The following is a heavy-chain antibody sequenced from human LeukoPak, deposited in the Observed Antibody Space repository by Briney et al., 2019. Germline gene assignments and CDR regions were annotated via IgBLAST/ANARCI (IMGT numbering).Heavy chain of an antibody. J-gene: IGHJ4*02. CDR2: LNAGNGNT. CDR1: GYTFTSYA. Sequence: GASVKVSCKASGYTFTSYAMHWVRQAPGQRLEWMGWLNAGNGNTKYSQKFQDRVTITRDTSASTAYMELSSLRSEDTAVYYCARASPIPLITNFWSGYGYDYWGQGTLVTVSS. V-gene: IGHV1-3*01. CDR3: ARASPIPLITNFWSGYGYDY. D-gene: IGHD3-3*01.